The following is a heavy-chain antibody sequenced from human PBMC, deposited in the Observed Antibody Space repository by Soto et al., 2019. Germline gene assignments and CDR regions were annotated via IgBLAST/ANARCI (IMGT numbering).Heavy chain of an antibody. V-gene: IGHV6-1*01. Sequence: PSQTLSLTCAISGDSVSSNSAAWNWIRQSPSRGLEWLGRTYYRSKWYNDYAVPVKSRITINPDTSKNQFSLQVHSVTPEDTAVYYCARGLERVAHYYYGMDVWSQGTTVTVSS. CDR1: GDSVSSNSAA. D-gene: IGHD1-1*01. CDR2: TYYRSKWYN. CDR3: ARGLERVAHYYYGMDV. J-gene: IGHJ6*02.